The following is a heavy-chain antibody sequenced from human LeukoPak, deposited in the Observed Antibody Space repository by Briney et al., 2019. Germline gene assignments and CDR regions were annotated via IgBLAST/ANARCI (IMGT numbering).Heavy chain of an antibody. CDR1: GFTFSSYW. CDR2: INHNGNVN. D-gene: IGHD3-16*01. V-gene: IGHV3-7*03. CDR3: ARGGGLDV. Sequence: GGSLRLSCAAFGFTFSSYWMNWARQAPGKGLEWVASINHNGNVNYYVDSVKGRFTISRDNAKNSLYLQMSNLRAEDTAVYFCARGGGLDVWGQGATVTVSS. J-gene: IGHJ6*02.